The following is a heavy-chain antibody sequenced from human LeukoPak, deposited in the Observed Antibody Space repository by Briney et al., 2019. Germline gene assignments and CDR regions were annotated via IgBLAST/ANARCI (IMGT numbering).Heavy chain of an antibody. J-gene: IGHJ4*02. D-gene: IGHD3-22*01. CDR1: NYSITSGYF. V-gene: IGHV4-38-2*02. CDR2: IYHSGTT. CDR3: ARDGVFHDSDGYSFDY. Sequence: LETLSLTCAVSNYSITSGYFWGWIRPPPGKGLEWIASIYHSGTTYYNPSLRNRVTLFVDTSKNQFSLKLTSLTAADTAVYYCARDGVFHDSDGYSFDYWGQGTLVTVSS.